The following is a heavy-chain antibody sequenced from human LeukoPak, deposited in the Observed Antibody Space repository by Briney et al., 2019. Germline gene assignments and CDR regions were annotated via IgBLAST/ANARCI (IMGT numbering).Heavy chain of an antibody. CDR3: ARDRLQHPLGY. V-gene: IGHV1-18*01. CDR1: GYTFTSYG. CDR2: ISAYNGNT. Sequence: ASVKVSCKASGYTFTSYGISWVRQAPGQGLEWMGWISAYNGNTNYAQKLQGRVTMTTDTSTSTDYMELRSLRSDDTAVYYCARDRLQHPLGYWGQGTLVTVSS. J-gene: IGHJ4*02. D-gene: IGHD5-18*01.